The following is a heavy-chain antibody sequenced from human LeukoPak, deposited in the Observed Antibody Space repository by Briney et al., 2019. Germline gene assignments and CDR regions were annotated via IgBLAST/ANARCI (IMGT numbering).Heavy chain of an antibody. V-gene: IGHV2-70*04. CDR2: IDWDDDK. CDR1: GFSLSTSGMR. D-gene: IGHD2-2*01. J-gene: IGHJ4*02. Sequence: SGPTLVNPTQTLTLTCTFSGFSLSTSGMRVSWIRQPPGKALEWLARIDWDDDKFYSTSLKTRLTISKDTSKNQVVLTMTNMDPVDTATYYCARLGYCSSTSWGGGADYWGQGTLVTVSS. CDR3: ARLGYCSSTSWGGGADY.